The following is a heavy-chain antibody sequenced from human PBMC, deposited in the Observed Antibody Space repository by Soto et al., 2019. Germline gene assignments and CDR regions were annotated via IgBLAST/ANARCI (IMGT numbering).Heavy chain of an antibody. Sequence: SQTLSLTCAISGDSASGNSAAWNWIRPSPSRGLEWLGRTYYRSSWYNDYAVSVKSRITVTPDTSKNQFSLHLNSVTPEDTAVYYCARELPYYVSSDSYLDYWGQGALVTVSS. CDR1: GDSASGNSAA. D-gene: IGHD3-16*01. CDR3: ARELPYYVSSDSYLDY. J-gene: IGHJ4*02. CDR2: TYYRSSWYN. V-gene: IGHV6-1*01.